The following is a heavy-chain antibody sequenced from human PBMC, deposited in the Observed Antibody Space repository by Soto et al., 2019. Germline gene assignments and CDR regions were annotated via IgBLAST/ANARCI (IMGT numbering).Heavy chain of an antibody. CDR2: IYYSGST. J-gene: IGHJ3*02. V-gene: IGHV4-59*01. CDR1: GGSISSYY. CDR3: ARRYGKNAFDI. Sequence: QVQLQESGPGLVKPSETLSLTCTVSGGSISSYYWSWIRQPPGKGLEWIGYIYYSGSTNYNPSLKSRVTISVDTSRTQSSLKLSSLTAADTAVYYCARRYGKNAFDIWGQGTMVTVSS. D-gene: IGHD5-18*01.